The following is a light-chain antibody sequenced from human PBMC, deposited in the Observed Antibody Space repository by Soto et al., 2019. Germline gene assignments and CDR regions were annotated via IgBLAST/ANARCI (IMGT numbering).Light chain of an antibody. Sequence: QSVLTQPASVSGSPGQSITISCTGTSSDVGTYNFVSWYKQHPGKAPKLMIYGVSNRPSGVSNRFSGSKSGNTASLTISGLQAEDEADYYCSSYTSSSSFVLFGGGTKVTVL. CDR3: SSYTSSSSFVL. CDR1: SSDVGTYNF. CDR2: GVS. J-gene: IGLJ2*01. V-gene: IGLV2-14*01.